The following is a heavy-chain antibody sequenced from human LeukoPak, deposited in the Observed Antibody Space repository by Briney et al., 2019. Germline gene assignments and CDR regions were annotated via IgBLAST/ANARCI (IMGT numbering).Heavy chain of an antibody. V-gene: IGHV3-21*01. CDR2: ISSSSSYI. CDR3: AGDAAADFDY. D-gene: IGHD6-13*01. Sequence: PGGSLRLSCAASGFTFSSYSMNWVRQAPGKGLEWVSSISSSSSYIYYADSVKGRFTISRDNVENSLYLQMNSLRAEDTAVYYCAGDAAADFDYWGQGTLVTVSS. CDR1: GFTFSSYS. J-gene: IGHJ4*02.